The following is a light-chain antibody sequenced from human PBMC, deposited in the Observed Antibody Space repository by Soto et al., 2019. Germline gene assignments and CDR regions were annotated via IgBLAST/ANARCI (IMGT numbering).Light chain of an antibody. V-gene: IGLV2-8*01. CDR1: SSDVGGYNY. Sequence: QSALTQPPSASGSPGQSVTISCTGTSSDVGGYNYVSRYQQYPGRAPKLMIYEVTKRPSGVPDRFSGSKSGNTASLTVSGLQAEDEADYYCSSYAASNNFYFVFGGGTKVNVL. CDR2: EVT. J-gene: IGLJ3*02. CDR3: SSYAASNNFYFV.